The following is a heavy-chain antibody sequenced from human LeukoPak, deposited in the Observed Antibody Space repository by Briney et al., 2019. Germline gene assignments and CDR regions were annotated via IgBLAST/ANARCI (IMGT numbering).Heavy chain of an antibody. Sequence: GESLKISCKGSGYSFTSYWIGWVRQMPGKGLEWMGIIYPGDSDTRYSPSFQGQVTISADKSISTAYLQWSSLKASDTAMYYCARVNRWTDYYYGMDVWGQGTTVTVSS. CDR1: GYSFTSYW. CDR2: IYPGDSDT. J-gene: IGHJ6*02. CDR3: ARVNRWTDYYYGMDV. D-gene: IGHD2-15*01. V-gene: IGHV5-51*01.